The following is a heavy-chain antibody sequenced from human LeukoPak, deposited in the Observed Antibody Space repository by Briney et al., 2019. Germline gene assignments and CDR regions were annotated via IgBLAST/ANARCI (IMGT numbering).Heavy chain of an antibody. D-gene: IGHD3-10*01. CDR2: IRQDGSEK. CDR1: GFTLSSYW. CDR3: ARDQLGESDY. Sequence: GGSLRLSCAASGFTLSSYWMTWVRQSPGKGLEWVANIRQDGSEKYYVDSVKGRFTISRDNAKNSLYLQMNSLRADDTAVYYCARDQLGESDYWGQGTLVTVSS. V-gene: IGHV3-7*01. J-gene: IGHJ4*02.